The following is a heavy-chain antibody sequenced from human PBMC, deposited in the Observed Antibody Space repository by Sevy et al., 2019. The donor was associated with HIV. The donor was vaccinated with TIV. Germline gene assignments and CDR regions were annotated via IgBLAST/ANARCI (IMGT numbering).Heavy chain of an antibody. V-gene: IGHV3-15*07. CDR3: TTPSPLAVYYYYGVDV. J-gene: IGHJ6*02. CDR2: IKSKADGGTS. Sequence: GGSLRLSCVVSGFTFNNAWMNWVRQAPGKGPEWVGRIKSKADGGTSDYAAPVQGRFTISRDDSKNTMYLQMNSLKTEDSAVYHGTTPSPLAVYYYYGVDVWGQGPTVTVSS. D-gene: IGHD4-4*01. CDR1: GFTFNNAW.